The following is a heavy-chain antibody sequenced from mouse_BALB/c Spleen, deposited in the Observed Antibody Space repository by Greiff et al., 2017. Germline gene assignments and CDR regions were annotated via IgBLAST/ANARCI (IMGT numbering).Heavy chain of an antibody. CDR2: INPYNDGT. J-gene: IGHJ4*01. V-gene: IGHV1-14*01. D-gene: IGHD1-1*01. Sequence: EVQLQQSGPELVKPGASVKMSCKASGYTFTSYVMHWVKQKPGQGLEWIGYINPYNDGTKYNEKFKGKATLTSDQSSSTAYMELSSLTSEDSAVYYWAREYYYGSSYNYYAMDYWGQGTSVTVSS. CDR3: AREYYYGSSYNYYAMDY. CDR1: GYTFTSYV.